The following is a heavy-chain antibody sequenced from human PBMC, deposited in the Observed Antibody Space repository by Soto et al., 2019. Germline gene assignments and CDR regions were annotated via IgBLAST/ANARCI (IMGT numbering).Heavy chain of an antibody. Sequence: VASVKVSCKASGYTFTSYDINWVRQATGQGLEWMGWMNPNSGNTGYAQKFQGRVTMTRNTSISTAYMELSSLRSEDTAVYYCASQQRYCSGGSCYGAFDIWGQGTMVTVSS. J-gene: IGHJ3*02. V-gene: IGHV1-8*01. CDR3: ASQQRYCSGGSCYGAFDI. CDR2: MNPNSGNT. CDR1: GYTFTSYD. D-gene: IGHD2-15*01.